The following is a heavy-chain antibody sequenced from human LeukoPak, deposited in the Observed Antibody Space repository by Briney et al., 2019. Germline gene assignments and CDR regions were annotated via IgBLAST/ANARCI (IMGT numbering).Heavy chain of an antibody. V-gene: IGHV3-48*01. CDR1: GFTFSSYS. J-gene: IGHJ4*02. CDR3: ARAPGGALITFGGVIVPYYFDY. D-gene: IGHD3-16*02. CDR2: ISSSSSTI. Sequence: PGGSLRLSCAASGFTFSSYSMNWVRQAPGKGLEWVSYISSSSSTIYYADSVKGRFTISRDNAKNSLYLQMNSLRAEDTAVYYCARAPGGALITFGGVIVPYYFDYWGQGTLVTVSS.